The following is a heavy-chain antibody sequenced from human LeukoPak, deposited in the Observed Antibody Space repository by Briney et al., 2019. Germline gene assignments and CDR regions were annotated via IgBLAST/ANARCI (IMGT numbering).Heavy chain of an antibody. CDR1: GYTFTSYD. J-gene: IGHJ5*02. Sequence: GSVKVSCKASGYTFTSYDINWVRQATGQGLEWMGWMNPNSGNTGYAQKFQGRVTMTRNTSINTAYMELSSLRSEDTAVYYCARGTGHDSSGYYYLYNWFDPWGQGTLVTVSS. D-gene: IGHD3-22*01. CDR3: ARGTGHDSSGYYYLYNWFDP. V-gene: IGHV1-8*01. CDR2: MNPNSGNT.